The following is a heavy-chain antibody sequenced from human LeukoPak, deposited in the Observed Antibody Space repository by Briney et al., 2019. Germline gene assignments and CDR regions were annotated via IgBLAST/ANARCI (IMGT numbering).Heavy chain of an antibody. CDR1: GGSISSGGYY. J-gene: IGHJ4*02. D-gene: IGHD3-22*01. Sequence: SETLSLTCTVSGGSISSGGYYWSWIRQHPGKGLEWMGYIYYSGSTYYNPSLKSRVTISVDTSKNQFSLKLSSVTAADTAVYYCATFYDSSGYYHDYWGQGTLVTVSS. V-gene: IGHV4-31*03. CDR3: ATFYDSSGYYHDY. CDR2: IYYSGST.